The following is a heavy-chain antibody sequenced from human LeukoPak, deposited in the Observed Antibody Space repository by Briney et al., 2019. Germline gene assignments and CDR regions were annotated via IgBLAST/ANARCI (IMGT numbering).Heavy chain of an antibody. Sequence: PGGSLRLSYAASEFTFSSYWMSWVRQAPGKGLEWVANIKQDGGQIYYLESVEGRFTVSRDNAKNSLYLQMNSQRAEDTAVYYCARLGARQMLEYWGQGTLVTVSS. V-gene: IGHV3-7*01. D-gene: IGHD4-17*01. CDR2: IKQDGGQI. CDR1: EFTFSSYW. CDR3: ARLGARQMLEY. J-gene: IGHJ4*02.